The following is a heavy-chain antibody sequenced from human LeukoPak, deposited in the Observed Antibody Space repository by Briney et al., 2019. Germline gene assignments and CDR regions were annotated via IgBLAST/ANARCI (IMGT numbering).Heavy chain of an antibody. CDR1: GSPFSSYW. CDR3: TRVGYIDEGIDY. Sequence: GGSLRLSCVASGSPFSSYWMTWVRQAPGKGLEWVANIKQDGSKKSYVDSVKGRFTISRDNAKNSLYLQMNSLRAEDTAIYYCTRVGYIDEGIDYWGQGTLVTVSS. J-gene: IGHJ4*02. V-gene: IGHV3-7*04. CDR2: IKQDGSKK. D-gene: IGHD5-24*01.